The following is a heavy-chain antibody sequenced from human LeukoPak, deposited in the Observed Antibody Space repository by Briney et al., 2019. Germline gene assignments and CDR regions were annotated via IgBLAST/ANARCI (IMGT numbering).Heavy chain of an antibody. CDR3: TTGGPYNWRGHLSY. Sequence: PGGSLRLSCAASGFTFSNAWMSWVRQAPGKGLEWVGRIKSKTDGGTADYAAPVKGRFTISRDDSKNTLYLQMNSLKTEDTAVYYCTTGGPYNWRGHLSYWGQGTLVTVSS. V-gene: IGHV3-15*01. D-gene: IGHD1-20*01. CDR2: IKSKTDGGTA. J-gene: IGHJ4*02. CDR1: GFTFSNAW.